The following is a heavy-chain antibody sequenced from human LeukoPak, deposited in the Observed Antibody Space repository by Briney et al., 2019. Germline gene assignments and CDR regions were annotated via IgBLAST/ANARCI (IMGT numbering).Heavy chain of an antibody. J-gene: IGHJ4*02. V-gene: IGHV4-59*01. Sequence: SETLSLTCTFPGGSLTYYYWSWIRRVPGEGLEWLGYVFHTGTTNYNPSLKSRVAISLDTTKTQFSLKLSSVTAADTAVYYCATGRDVYGSEYWGQGTLVTVSS. CDR3: ATGRDVYGSEY. CDR2: VFHTGTT. CDR1: GGSLTYYY. D-gene: IGHD3-10*01.